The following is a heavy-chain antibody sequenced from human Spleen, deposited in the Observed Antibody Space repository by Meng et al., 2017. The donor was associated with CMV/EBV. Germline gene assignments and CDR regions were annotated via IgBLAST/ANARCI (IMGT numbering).Heavy chain of an antibody. CDR1: GGTFSSHA. Sequence: FKTSGGTFSSHAITWVLQGPGQGLEWMGRIIPIFGTANCGQESQGRVTNTTHESTSTAHMELSSLRSEETAVYYCAGVSGDDVLHYWGQGTLVTVSS. V-gene: IGHV1-69*05. D-gene: IGHD2-15*01. CDR3: AGVSGDDVLHY. J-gene: IGHJ4*02. CDR2: IIPIFGTA.